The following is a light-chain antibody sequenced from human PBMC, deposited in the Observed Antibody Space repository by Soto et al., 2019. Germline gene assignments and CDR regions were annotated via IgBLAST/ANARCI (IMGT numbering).Light chain of an antibody. CDR2: RNN. V-gene: IGLV1-47*01. J-gene: IGLJ1*01. Sequence: QSVLPRPPSASGTPGQRVTISCSGSSSNIGSNYVYWYQQLPGTAPKLLIYRNNQRPSGVPDRFSGSKSGTSASLAISGLRSEDGADYYCAAWDDSLSGRYVFGTGTKVTVL. CDR1: SSNIGSNY. CDR3: AAWDDSLSGRYV.